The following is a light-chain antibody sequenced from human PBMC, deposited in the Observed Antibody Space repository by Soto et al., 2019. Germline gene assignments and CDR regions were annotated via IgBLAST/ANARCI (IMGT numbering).Light chain of an antibody. CDR3: QQYGSSET. CDR2: GAS. CDR1: QIVSTNY. V-gene: IGKV3-20*01. J-gene: IGKJ2*01. Sequence: ESVLTQSPGTLSLSPGERATLSCRTSQIVSTNYLAWYQQKPGQAPRLLIYGASNRATGIPDRFSGSGSGTDFTLTINRLEPEDFAVYYCQQYGSSETFGQGTQVDIK.